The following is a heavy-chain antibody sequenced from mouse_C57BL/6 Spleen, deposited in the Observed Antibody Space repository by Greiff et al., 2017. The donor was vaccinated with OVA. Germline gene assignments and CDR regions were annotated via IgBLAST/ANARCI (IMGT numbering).Heavy chain of an antibody. D-gene: IGHD3-3*01. CDR1: GYSFTGYY. V-gene: IGHV1-42*01. Sequence: VQLQQSGPELVKPGASVKISCKASGYSFTGYYMNWVKQSPEKSLEWIGEINPSTGGTTYNQKFKAKATLTVDKSSSTAYMQLKSLTSEDSAVYYCARSDWGGRGAMDYWGQGTSVTVSS. CDR3: ARSDWGGRGAMDY. J-gene: IGHJ4*01. CDR2: INPSTGGT.